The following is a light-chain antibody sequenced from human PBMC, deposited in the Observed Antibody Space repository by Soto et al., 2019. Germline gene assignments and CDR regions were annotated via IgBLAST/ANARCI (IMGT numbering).Light chain of an antibody. V-gene: IGKV1-5*01. CDR2: DAS. CDR3: QQYDSYSKT. J-gene: IGKJ2*01. CDR1: ESSSYW. Sequence: DIQLTQSPSTLTASVGDRVTIGCRASESSSYWMAWYPQKPGKAPKLLIDDASSLRSGVPSRFSSRGSGKEFTLTINTLRPDDFATYFCQQYDSYSKTLGQGTQLEIQ.